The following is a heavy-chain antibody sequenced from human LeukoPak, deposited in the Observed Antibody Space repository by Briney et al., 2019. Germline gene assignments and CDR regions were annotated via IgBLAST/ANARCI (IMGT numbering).Heavy chain of an antibody. V-gene: IGHV1-2*02. Sequence: GASEKVSCKASGYTFTGYYMHWVRQAPGQGLEWMGWINPNSGGTNYAQKFQGRVTMTRDTSISTAYMELSRLRSDDTAVYYCARDDPGRYCSSTSCYVNWFDPWGQGTLVTVSS. CDR3: ARDDPGRYCSSTSCYVNWFDP. CDR2: INPNSGGT. J-gene: IGHJ5*02. D-gene: IGHD2-2*01. CDR1: GYTFTGYY.